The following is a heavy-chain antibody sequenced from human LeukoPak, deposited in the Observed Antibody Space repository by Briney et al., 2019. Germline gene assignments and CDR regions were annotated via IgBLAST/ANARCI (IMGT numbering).Heavy chain of an antibody. J-gene: IGHJ3*02. CDR1: GGSISSDY. V-gene: IGHV4-59*01. CDR2: IYYSGST. D-gene: IGHD5-12*01. CDR3: ARDFEGGEYIQYDAFDI. Sequence: PSETLSLTCTVSGGSISSDYWSWIRQPPGKGLEWIGYIYYSGSTNYNPSLKSRVTISVDTSTNQFSLKLRSVTAADTAVYYCARDFEGGEYIQYDAFDIWGQGTMVTVSS.